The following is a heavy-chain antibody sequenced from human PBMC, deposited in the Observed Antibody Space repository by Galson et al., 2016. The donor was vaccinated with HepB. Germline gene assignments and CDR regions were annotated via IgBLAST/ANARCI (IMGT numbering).Heavy chain of an antibody. D-gene: IGHD3-10*01. CDR2: IDFAGDT. CDR3: ARGGLGWFGELLRAYYYYDMDV. J-gene: IGHJ6*02. V-gene: IGHV3-13*04. Sequence: SLRLSCAASGFTFSSYDMHWVRQAPGKSLEWVSGIDFAGDTHYPGSVKGRFTISRENAKNSLYLQMNSLRAEATAVYYCARGGLGWFGELLRAYYYYDMDVWGQGTTVTVSS. CDR1: GFTFSSYD.